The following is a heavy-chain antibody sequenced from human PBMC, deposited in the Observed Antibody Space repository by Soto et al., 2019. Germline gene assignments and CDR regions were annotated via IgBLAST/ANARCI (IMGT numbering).Heavy chain of an antibody. CDR1: EFTFS. J-gene: IGHJ3*02. CDR2: ISNDSSST. V-gene: IGHV3-23*01. Sequence: GGSLRLSCVGSEFTFSMTWVRQAPGKGLEWVSMISNDSSSTYYADSVKGRFTISRDNSKKILYLQMNSLRAEDTAVYYCAQRPDAFDIWGQGTMVTVSS. CDR3: AQRPDAFDI.